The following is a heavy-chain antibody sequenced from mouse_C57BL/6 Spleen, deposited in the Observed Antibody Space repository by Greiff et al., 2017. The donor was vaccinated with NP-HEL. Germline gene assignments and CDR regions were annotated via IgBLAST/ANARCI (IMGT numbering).Heavy chain of an antibody. CDR2: SRNKANDYTT. V-gene: IGHV7-1*01. CDR1: GFTFSDFY. CDR3: ARDAEAMDY. J-gene: IGHJ4*01. Sequence: EVKLQESGGGLVQSGRSLRLSCATSGFTFSDFYMEWVRQAPGKGLEWIAASRNKANDYTTEYSASVKGRFIVSRDTSQSILYLQMNALRAEDTAIYYCARDAEAMDYWGQGTSVTVSS.